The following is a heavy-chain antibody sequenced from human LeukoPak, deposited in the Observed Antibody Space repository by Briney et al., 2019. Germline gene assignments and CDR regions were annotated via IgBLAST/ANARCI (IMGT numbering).Heavy chain of an antibody. CDR1: GFTFDDYG. D-gene: IGHD3-10*01. CDR3: AKGGPNYYGSGSYLLMDV. V-gene: IGHV3-20*04. CDR2: INWNGGST. Sequence: GGSLRLSCAASGFTFDDYGMSWVRQAPGKGLEWVSGINWNGGSTGYADSVKGRFTISRDNAKNSLYLQMNSLRAEDTALYYCAKGGPNYYGSGSYLLMDVWGKGTTVTVSS. J-gene: IGHJ6*03.